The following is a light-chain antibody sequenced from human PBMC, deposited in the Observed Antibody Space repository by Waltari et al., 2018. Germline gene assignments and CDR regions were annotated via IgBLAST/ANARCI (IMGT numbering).Light chain of an antibody. Sequence: QPVLTQPPSASGTPGHTVTISCSGGASNIGNNVVNLYQQPPGTAPKLVICRNELRPSGVPDRFSGSKSGTSASLAISGLQSEDEDDYYCEAWDDSLNGRWVFGGGTKVTVL. CDR2: RNE. V-gene: IGLV1-44*01. CDR3: EAWDDSLNGRWV. J-gene: IGLJ3*02. CDR1: ASNIGNNV.